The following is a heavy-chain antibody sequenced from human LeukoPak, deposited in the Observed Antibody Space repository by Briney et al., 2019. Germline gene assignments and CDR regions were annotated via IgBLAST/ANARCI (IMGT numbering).Heavy chain of an antibody. Sequence: SETLSLTCTVSGGSISSGSYYWSWIRQPAGKGLEWIGRIYTSGSTNYNPSLKSRVTISVDTSKNQFSLKLSFVTAADTAVYYCARYDSSGYYYFDYWGQGTLVTGSS. CDR1: GGSISSGSYY. CDR3: ARYDSSGYYYFDY. V-gene: IGHV4-61*02. D-gene: IGHD3-22*01. J-gene: IGHJ4*02. CDR2: IYTSGST.